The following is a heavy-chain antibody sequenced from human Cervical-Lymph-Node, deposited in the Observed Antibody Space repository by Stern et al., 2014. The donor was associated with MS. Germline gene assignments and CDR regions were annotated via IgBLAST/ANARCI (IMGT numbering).Heavy chain of an antibody. CDR3: ARGELKEGLVRGMDV. V-gene: IGHV1-69*01. D-gene: IGHD1-26*01. J-gene: IGHJ6*02. CDR2: IIPSVGTA. Sequence: VQLVESGAEVKKPGSSVKVSCKASGGTFSSYAIRWVRQAPGQGLAWMGGIIPSVGTANYAQKFQGRVTITADESTSTAYMELSSLRSEDTAVYYCARGELKEGLVRGMDVWGQGTTVTVSS. CDR1: GGTFSSYA.